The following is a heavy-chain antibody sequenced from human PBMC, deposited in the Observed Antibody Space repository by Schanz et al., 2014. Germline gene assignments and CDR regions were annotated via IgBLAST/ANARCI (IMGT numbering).Heavy chain of an antibody. CDR3: VRDGGRDGYNLAFDV. Sequence: ESGGGLIQPGGSLRLSCAVSGFTVNTNYMSWVRQAPGKGLEWISSMYINSGSTQYADSVKGRFIISRDSSKNTLFLQMNSLRAEDTAVYFCVRDGGRDGYNLAFDVWGQGTLVTVSS. CDR2: MYINSGST. V-gene: IGHV3-53*01. J-gene: IGHJ3*01. CDR1: GFTVNTNY. D-gene: IGHD5-12*01.